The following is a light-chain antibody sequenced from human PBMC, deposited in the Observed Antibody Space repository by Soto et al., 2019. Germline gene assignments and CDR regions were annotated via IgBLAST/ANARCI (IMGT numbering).Light chain of an antibody. CDR2: EVT. CDR1: NSDIGHYDY. J-gene: IGLJ2*01. V-gene: IGLV2-14*01. Sequence: QSALTQPASVSGSPGQSVTISCTGTNSDIGHYDYVSWFQQHPGKAPQLIIYEVTSRPSGVSNRFSASKSGNTASLTISGLQAEDEADYYCTSYSKSTIYIFGGGTKLTVL. CDR3: TSYSKSTIYI.